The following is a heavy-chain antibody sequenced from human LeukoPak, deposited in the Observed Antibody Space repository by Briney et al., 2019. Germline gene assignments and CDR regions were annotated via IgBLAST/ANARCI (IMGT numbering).Heavy chain of an antibody. D-gene: IGHD2-15*01. V-gene: IGHV4-34*01. CDR1: GGSFSGYY. Sequence: TSETLSLTCAVYGGSFSGYYWSWIRQPPGKGLEWIGEINHSGSTNYNPSLKSRVTISVDTSKNQFSLKLSSVTAADTAVYYCARVYCSGGSCYIVAAFDIWGQGTMVTVSS. J-gene: IGHJ3*02. CDR3: ARVYCSGGSCYIVAAFDI. CDR2: INHSGST.